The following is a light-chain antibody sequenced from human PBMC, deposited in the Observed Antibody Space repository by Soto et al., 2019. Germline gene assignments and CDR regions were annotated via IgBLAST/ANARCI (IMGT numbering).Light chain of an antibody. CDR1: SSDIGSYNR. CDR3: NSFTISSTYV. CDR2: EVS. J-gene: IGLJ1*01. Sequence: QSALTQPPSVSGSPGQSVTISCTGTSSDIGSYNRVSWYQQPPGTAPNLMIYEVSNRPSGVPDRFSGSKSGNTASLTISGLQAEDEADYYCNSFTISSTYVFGTGTKVTVL. V-gene: IGLV2-18*02.